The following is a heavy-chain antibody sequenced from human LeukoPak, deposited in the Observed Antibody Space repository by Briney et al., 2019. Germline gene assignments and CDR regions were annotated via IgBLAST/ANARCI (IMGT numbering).Heavy chain of an antibody. CDR1: GFTFTSDC. V-gene: IGHV3-74*01. D-gene: IGHD3-10*01. CDR3: ANYSYP. CDR2: IKPDGTYT. J-gene: IGHJ5*02. Sequence: GGSLRLSCASSGFTFTSDCMYWVRQAPGRGPVWVSGIKPDGTYTHYADSVKGRFTISRDDGKNTLYLQMNSLRVEDTAVYYCANYSYPWGPGTLVTVSS.